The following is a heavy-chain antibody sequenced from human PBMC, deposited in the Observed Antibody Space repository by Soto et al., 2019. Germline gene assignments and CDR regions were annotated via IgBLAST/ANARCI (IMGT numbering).Heavy chain of an antibody. CDR2: ISAYNGNT. Sequence: QVQLVQSGAEVKKPGASVKVSCKASGYTFTSYGISWVRQAPGQGLEWMGWISAYNGNTNYAQKLQGRVTMTTDTSTSPAYMALRSLRSDDTAVYYCARALTDYDILAGYYYYYGMDVWGQGTTVTVSS. D-gene: IGHD3-9*01. CDR1: GYTFTSYG. J-gene: IGHJ6*02. V-gene: IGHV1-18*01. CDR3: ARALTDYDILAGYYYYYGMDV.